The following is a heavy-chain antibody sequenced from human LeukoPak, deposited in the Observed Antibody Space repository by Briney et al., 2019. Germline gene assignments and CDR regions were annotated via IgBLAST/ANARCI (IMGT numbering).Heavy chain of an antibody. CDR1: GGSISSGGYS. V-gene: IGHV4-30-4*07. J-gene: IGHJ4*02. CDR2: IYYSGST. D-gene: IGHD3-10*01. Sequence: SETLSLTCAVSGGSISSGGYSWSWIRQPPGKGLEWIGYIYYSGSTYYNPSLKSRVTISLDESKNQFSLNLTSVTAADTALYFCARRYYYGSKSFDYWGQGTQVAVSA. CDR3: ARRYYYGSKSFDY.